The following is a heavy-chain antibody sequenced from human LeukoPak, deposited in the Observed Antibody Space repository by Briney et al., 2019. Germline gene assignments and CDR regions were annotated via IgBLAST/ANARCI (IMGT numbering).Heavy chain of an antibody. Sequence: ASVKVSCKASGYTFTGYYMHWVRQAPGQGFEWMGWINPNSGGTNYAQKFQGRVTMTRDTSISTAYMELSRLRSDDTAVYYCARGNAMIRGGIDPWGQGTLVTVSS. J-gene: IGHJ5*02. V-gene: IGHV1-2*02. CDR3: ARGNAMIRGGIDP. D-gene: IGHD3-10*01. CDR1: GYTFTGYY. CDR2: INPNSGGT.